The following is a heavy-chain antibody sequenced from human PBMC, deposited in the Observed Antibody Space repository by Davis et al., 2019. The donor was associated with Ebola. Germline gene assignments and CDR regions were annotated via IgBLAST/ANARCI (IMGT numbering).Heavy chain of an antibody. CDR2: IYYSGST. V-gene: IGHV4-30-4*01. Sequence: MPSETLSLTCTVSGGSISSGDYYWSWIRQPPGKGLEWIGYIYYSGSTYYNPSLKSRVTISVDTSKNQFSLKLSSVTAADTAVYYCARDICSGGSCYSGGYGMDVWGKGTTVTVSS. CDR3: ARDICSGGSCYSGGYGMDV. J-gene: IGHJ6*04. CDR1: GGSISSGDYY. D-gene: IGHD2-15*01.